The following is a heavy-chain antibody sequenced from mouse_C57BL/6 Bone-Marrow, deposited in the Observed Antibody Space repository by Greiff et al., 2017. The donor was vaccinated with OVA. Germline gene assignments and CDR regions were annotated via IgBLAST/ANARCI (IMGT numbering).Heavy chain of an antibody. Sequence: EVKLVESGGDLVKPGESLKLSCAASGFTFSSYGMSWVRQTPHKRLEWVATISSGGSYPYYPASVKGRFTISRDNAKNTLYLQMSSLKSEDTAMYYCARHGDYGRFFDYWGQGTTLTVSS. J-gene: IGHJ2*01. CDR2: ISSGGSYP. CDR1: GFTFSSYG. V-gene: IGHV5-6*01. D-gene: IGHD1-1*01. CDR3: ARHGDYGRFFDY.